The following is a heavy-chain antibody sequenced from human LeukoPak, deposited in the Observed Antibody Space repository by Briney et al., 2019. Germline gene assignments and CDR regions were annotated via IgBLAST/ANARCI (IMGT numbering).Heavy chain of an antibody. D-gene: IGHD2-15*01. J-gene: IGHJ4*02. CDR2: ISSSSSYI. Sequence: GGSLRLSCAASGFTFSSYSMNWVRQAPGKGLEWDSSISSSSSYIYYADSVKRRFTISRDNAKNSLYLQMNSLRAEDTAVYYCARDGGQGAYWGQGTLVTVSS. CDR3: ARDGGQGAY. V-gene: IGHV3-21*01. CDR1: GFTFSSYS.